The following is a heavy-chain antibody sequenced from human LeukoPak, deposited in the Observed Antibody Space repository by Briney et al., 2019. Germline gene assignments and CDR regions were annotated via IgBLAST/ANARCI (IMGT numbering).Heavy chain of an antibody. Sequence: PSETLSLTCTVSGGSISSYYWSWIRQPPGKGLEWIGYIHYSGSTNYNPSLKSRVTISVDTSKNQFSLKLSSVTAADTAVYYCARDNYYDSSGYYYPFDYWGQGTLVTVSS. CDR2: IHYSGST. J-gene: IGHJ4*02. D-gene: IGHD3-22*01. CDR3: ARDNYYDSSGYYYPFDY. V-gene: IGHV4-59*01. CDR1: GGSISSYY.